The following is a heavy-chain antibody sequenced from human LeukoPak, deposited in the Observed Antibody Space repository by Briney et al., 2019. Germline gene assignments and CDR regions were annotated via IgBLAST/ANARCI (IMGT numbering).Heavy chain of an antibody. CDR3: AKKMGGVAGSFDY. Sequence: LAGRSLRLSCAASGFTFSSYAMSWVRQAPGKGLEWVSAISGSGGSTYYADSVKGRFTISRDNSKNTLYLQMNSLRAEDTAVYYCAKKMGGVAGSFDYWGQGTLVTVSS. D-gene: IGHD6-19*01. J-gene: IGHJ4*02. CDR2: ISGSGGST. CDR1: GFTFSSYA. V-gene: IGHV3-23*01.